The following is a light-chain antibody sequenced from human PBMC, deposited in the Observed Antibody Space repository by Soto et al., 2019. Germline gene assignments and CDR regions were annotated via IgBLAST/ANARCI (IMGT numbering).Light chain of an antibody. CDR1: SDDVGNYNF. Sequence: QSALTQPASVSGSPGQSITISCTGTSDDVGNYNFVSWYQQHPGKAPKLMVFDVSIRPSGVSDRFSGSKSGNTASLTISGLQAEDEADYYCCSYTDTSTPYVFGTGTKVTVL. V-gene: IGLV2-14*01. CDR3: CSYTDTSTPYV. CDR2: DVS. J-gene: IGLJ1*01.